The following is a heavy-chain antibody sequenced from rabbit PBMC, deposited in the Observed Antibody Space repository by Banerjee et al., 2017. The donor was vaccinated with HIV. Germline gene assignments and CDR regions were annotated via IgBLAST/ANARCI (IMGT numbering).Heavy chain of an antibody. CDR3: ARNNATGASYDL. Sequence: ACIYAGSSGSTYYASWAKGRFTISKTSSTTVTLQMTSLTAADTATYFCARNNATGASYDLWGPGTLVTVS. J-gene: IGHJ4*01. D-gene: IGHD8-1*01. CDR2: IYAGSSGST. V-gene: IGHV1S40*01.